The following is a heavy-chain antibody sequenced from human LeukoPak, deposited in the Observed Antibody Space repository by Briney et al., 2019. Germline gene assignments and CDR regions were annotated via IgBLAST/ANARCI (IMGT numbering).Heavy chain of an antibody. D-gene: IGHD3-22*01. CDR2: IYYSGST. CDR3: GTSSYYYDSSHLFDY. Sequence: PSETLSLTCTVSGGSISSSSYYWGWIRQPPGKGLEWIGSIYYSGSTYYNPSLKSRVTISVDTSKNQFSLKLSSVTAADTAVYYCGTSSYYYDSSHLFDYWGQGTLVTVSS. J-gene: IGHJ4*02. CDR1: GGSISSSSYY. V-gene: IGHV4-39*01.